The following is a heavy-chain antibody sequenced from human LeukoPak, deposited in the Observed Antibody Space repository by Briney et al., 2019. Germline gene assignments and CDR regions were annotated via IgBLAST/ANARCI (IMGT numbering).Heavy chain of an antibody. J-gene: IGHJ3*02. V-gene: IGHV4-30-4*01. CDR1: GSSISSGDFY. CDR3: ASLHDTSGYLVGFDI. CDR2: IYYSGDT. D-gene: IGHD3-22*01. Sequence: SQTLSLTCTVSGSSISSGDFYWSWIRQSPGQGLEWIGYIYYSGDTYYNPSLKSRVAISVDTSKNQFSLKLRSVTAADTAVYYCASLHDTSGYLVGFDIWGQGTMVTVFS.